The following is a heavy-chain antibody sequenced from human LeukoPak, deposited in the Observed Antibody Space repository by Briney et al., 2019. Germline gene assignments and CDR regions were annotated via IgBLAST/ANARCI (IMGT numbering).Heavy chain of an antibody. D-gene: IGHD4-17*01. CDR3: ALMGYGATGYFQH. CDR1: GFTFSSYS. CDR2: ISSSSSYI. Sequence: GGSLRLSCAASGFTFSSYSMNWVRQAPGKGLEWVSSISSSSSYIYYADSVKGRFTISRDNAKNSLYLQMNSLRAEDTAVYYCALMGYGATGYFQHWGQGTLVTVSS. V-gene: IGHV3-21*01. J-gene: IGHJ1*01.